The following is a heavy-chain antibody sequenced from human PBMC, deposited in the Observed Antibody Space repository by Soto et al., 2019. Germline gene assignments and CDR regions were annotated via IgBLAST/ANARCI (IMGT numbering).Heavy chain of an antibody. D-gene: IGHD1-26*01. CDR3: ARDIPKGACYLDY. V-gene: IGHV3-53*01. CDR2: IFIGGTT. CDR1: GFTVSSSQ. J-gene: IGHJ4*02. Sequence: PGGSLRLSCAASGFTVSSSQMTWVRQAPGKALEWVSVIFIGGTTQYAVSVKGRFTISRDYSKNTVYLQMNSLRAEDTAVYYCARDIPKGACYLDYWGQGTLVTVAS.